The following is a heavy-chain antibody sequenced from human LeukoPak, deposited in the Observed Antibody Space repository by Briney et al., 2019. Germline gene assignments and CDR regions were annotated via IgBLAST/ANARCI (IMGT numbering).Heavy chain of an antibody. CDR3: ARVWIYYCDY. V-gene: IGHV3-53*01. CDR1: GFTFSSYS. Sequence: GGSLRLSCTASGFTFSSYSMNWVRQAPGKGLEWVSVIYSGDTTYYADSVKGRFTISRDNSKNTLYLQMNSLRAEDTAVYYCARVWIYYCDYWGQGTRVTVSS. J-gene: IGHJ4*02. CDR2: IYSGDTT. D-gene: IGHD3-3*01.